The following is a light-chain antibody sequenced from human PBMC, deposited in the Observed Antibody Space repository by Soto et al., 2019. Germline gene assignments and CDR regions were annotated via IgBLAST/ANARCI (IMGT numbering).Light chain of an antibody. J-gene: IGKJ1*01. CDR3: QKYNSAPWT. CDR2: VAS. V-gene: IGKV1-27*01. Sequence: DIQMTQSPSSLSASVGDRVTITCRASQGISNYLAWYQQKPGKVPKLLIYVASTLQSGVPSRFSGSGSATEFTLTISSLQPDDVATYYCQKYNSAPWTFGRRTKVEIK. CDR1: QGISNY.